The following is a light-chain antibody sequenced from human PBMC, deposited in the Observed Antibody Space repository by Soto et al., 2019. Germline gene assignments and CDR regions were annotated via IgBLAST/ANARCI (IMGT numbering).Light chain of an antibody. Sequence: QSVLTQPASVSGSPGQSITISCSGTSGDIGGYTFVSWYQHHPGSAPKLLISEVTNRPSGVSDRFSGSKSGNTASLTISGLQAEDEADYYCSSYSTIIPVVFGGGTKVTVL. CDR2: EVT. J-gene: IGLJ1*01. V-gene: IGLV2-14*01. CDR3: SSYSTIIPVV. CDR1: SGDIGGYTF.